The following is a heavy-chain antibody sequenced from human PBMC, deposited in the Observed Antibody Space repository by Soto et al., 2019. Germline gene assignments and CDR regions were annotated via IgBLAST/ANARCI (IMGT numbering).Heavy chain of an antibody. D-gene: IGHD3-3*01. CDR3: AHRVLRTVFGLVTTTAIYFDF. J-gene: IGHJ4*02. CDR2: IYWDDDK. CDR1: GFSLTTSGVG. V-gene: IGHV2-5*02. Sequence: QITLNESGPTVVRPTETLTLTCRFSGFSLTTSGVGVGWIRQSPGKAPEWLALIYWDDDKRYRASLKSRLTIPTDTSKNQVVLTVSDLDPMDTATYYCAHRVLRTVFGLVTTTAIYFDFWGQGTPVAVSS.